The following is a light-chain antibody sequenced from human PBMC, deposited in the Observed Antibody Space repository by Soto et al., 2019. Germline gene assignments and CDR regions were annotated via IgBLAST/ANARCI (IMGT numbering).Light chain of an antibody. V-gene: IGKV3-11*01. CDR1: QSVSSN. CDR3: QQRSNWPIT. Sequence: VISQSPSTLSASKGERDTLSCRASQSVSSNLAWSQQKPGQAPRLLIYDASHRATGIPARFSGSGSGTDFTLTISSLEPEDFAVYYCQQRSNWPITFGQGTRLEIK. J-gene: IGKJ5*01. CDR2: DAS.